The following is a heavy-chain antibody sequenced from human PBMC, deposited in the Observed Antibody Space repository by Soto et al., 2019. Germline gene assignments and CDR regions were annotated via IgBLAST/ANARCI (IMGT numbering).Heavy chain of an antibody. V-gene: IGHV3-23*01. CDR2: ISGSGDYT. CDR1: GFTFDSYA. CDR3: AKNRGLQYYFGC. Sequence: EVQLLESGGGLVQPGGSLRLSCAASGFTFDSYAMNWVRQAPGKGLEWVSTISGSGDYTYYTDSVKALFTISRDNSNNRMNMHINSLRAEDTAEYYCAKNRGLQYYFGCWGQGTLVTVSS. J-gene: IGHJ4*02.